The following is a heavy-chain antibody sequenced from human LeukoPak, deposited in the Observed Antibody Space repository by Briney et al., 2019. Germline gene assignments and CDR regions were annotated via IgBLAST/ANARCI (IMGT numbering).Heavy chain of an antibody. V-gene: IGHV4-59*08. D-gene: IGHD2-15*01. CDR3: ARTYCSGGSCHFDY. CDR1: GGSISSYY. CDR2: IYYSGNT. Sequence: SETLSLTCTVSGGSISSYYWSWIRQPPGKGLEWIGYIYYSGNTDSNPSLKSRVTISVDTSKNQFSLKLSSVTAADTAVCYCARTYCSGGSCHFDYWGQGTLVTVSS. J-gene: IGHJ4*02.